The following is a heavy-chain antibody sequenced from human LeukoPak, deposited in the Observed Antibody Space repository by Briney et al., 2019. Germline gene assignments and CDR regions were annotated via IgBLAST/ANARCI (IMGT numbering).Heavy chain of an antibody. CDR3: ARASKN. J-gene: IGHJ4*02. CDR1: GGSFSGYY. CDR2: INHSGST. V-gene: IGHV4-34*01. Sequence: SETLSLTCAVYGGSFSGYYWSWIRQPPGKGLEWIGEINHSGSTNYNPSLKSRVTISVDTSKNQFSLKLSSVTAADTAAYCCARASKNWGQGTLVTVSS. D-gene: IGHD6-6*01.